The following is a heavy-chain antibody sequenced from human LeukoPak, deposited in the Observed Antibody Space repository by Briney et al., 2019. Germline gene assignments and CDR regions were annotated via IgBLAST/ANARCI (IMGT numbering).Heavy chain of an antibody. V-gene: IGHV4-30-4*01. CDR1: GGSISSGDYS. D-gene: IGHD2-15*01. J-gene: IGHJ4*02. Sequence: SETLSLTCTVSGGSISSGDYSWSWIRQPPGKGLEWIGYIYYSGSTYYNPSLKSRVTISVDTSKNQFSLKLSSVTAADTAVYYCARVSPNEVAATPGFDYWGQGTLVTVSS. CDR2: IYYSGST. CDR3: ARVSPNEVAATPGFDY.